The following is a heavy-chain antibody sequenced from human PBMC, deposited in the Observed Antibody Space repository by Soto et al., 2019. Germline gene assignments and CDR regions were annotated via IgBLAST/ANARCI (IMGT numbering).Heavy chain of an antibody. D-gene: IGHD6-19*01. CDR1: GDSVSSNTAA. CDR3: VRGVAGTGFDL. J-gene: IGHJ4*02. V-gene: IGHV6-1*01. Sequence: SQTLSLTCAISGDSVSSNTAAWNWIRSSPARGLEWLGRTYYRSSWRHDYAVSVKSRITVNAETSNNHFSLQLNSVTPDDTAVYYCVRGVAGTGFDLWGQGTLVTVS. CDR2: TYYRSSWRH.